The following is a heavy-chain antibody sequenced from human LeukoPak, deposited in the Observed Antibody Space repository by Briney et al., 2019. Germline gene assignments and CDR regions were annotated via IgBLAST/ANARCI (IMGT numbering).Heavy chain of an antibody. V-gene: IGHV4-59*01. CDR3: ARAASLDF. D-gene: IGHD2-2*01. CDR1: GGSIGNFY. CDR2: IYYSGTT. J-gene: IGHJ4*02. Sequence: SETLSLTCTVSGGSIGNFYWNWIRQSPGKGLEWIGYIYYSGTTNYNPYLKSRVTISLGMSSNQFSLRLDSMTAADTAVYYCARAASLDFWGQGILVTVSS.